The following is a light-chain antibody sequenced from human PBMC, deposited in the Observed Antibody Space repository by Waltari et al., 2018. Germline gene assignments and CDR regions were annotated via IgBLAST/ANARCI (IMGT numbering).Light chain of an antibody. CDR3: QHYVNLPVT. CDR1: QSVSTA. Sequence: EIVLTQSPGTLSWPPGERATISCRASQSVSTALAWYQQKLGQAPRLLIYAASTRATGVPDRFSGSGSGTDFSLTISRLDPEDFAVYYCQHYVNLPVTFGQGTKVEI. J-gene: IGKJ1*01. V-gene: IGKV3-20*01. CDR2: AAS.